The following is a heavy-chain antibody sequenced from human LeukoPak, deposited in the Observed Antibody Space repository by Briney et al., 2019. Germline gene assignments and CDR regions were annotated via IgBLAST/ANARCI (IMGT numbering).Heavy chain of an antibody. CDR3: ARDVPLSSFGVASYYFDY. CDR2: FDPKDGAT. V-gene: IGHV1-24*01. Sequence: GASVKVSCKISGYTLTELSMHWIRQAPGKGLEWMGGFDPKDGATVYAQKFQGRVTMTRDTSTSTVHMELSSLRSEDTAVYYCARDVPLSSFGVASYYFDYWGQGTLVTVSS. D-gene: IGHD3-3*01. J-gene: IGHJ4*02. CDR1: GYTLTELS.